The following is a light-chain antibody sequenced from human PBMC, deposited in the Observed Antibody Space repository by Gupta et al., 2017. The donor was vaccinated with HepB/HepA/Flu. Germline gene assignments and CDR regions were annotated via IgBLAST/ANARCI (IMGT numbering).Light chain of an antibody. CDR2: VAS. Sequence: ASRVTESPSSFSASTRARVPITCRASQGISSYLAWYQQKPGKAPKLLIYVASTRPSGVPSRFSGSGSGTDFTLTISCLQSEDFATYYCQQYYSYPPTFGGGTKVEIK. CDR3: QQYYSYPPT. V-gene: IGKV1-8*01. J-gene: IGKJ4*01. CDR1: QGISSY.